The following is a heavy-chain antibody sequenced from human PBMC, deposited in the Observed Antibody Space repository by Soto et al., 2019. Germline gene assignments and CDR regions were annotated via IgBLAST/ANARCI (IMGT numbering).Heavy chain of an antibody. Sequence: GGSLRLSCAASGFTFSNAWMSWVRQAPGKGLEWVGRIKSKTDAGTIDYAAPAKGRFAISRDDSKNTLYLQMKNLETEDTGVYYCTTDWRVLGVSMDXWGQGTTVTVS. CDR2: IKSKTDAGTI. V-gene: IGHV3-15*01. D-gene: IGHD3-10*01. CDR1: GFTFSNAW. CDR3: TTDWRVLGVSMDX. J-gene: IGHJ6*02.